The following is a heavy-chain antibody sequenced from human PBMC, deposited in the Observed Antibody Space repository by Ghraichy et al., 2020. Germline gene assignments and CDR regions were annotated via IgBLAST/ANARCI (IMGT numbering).Heavy chain of an antibody. CDR3: AKDRAVIAYFDL. J-gene: IGHJ2*01. Sequence: GESLNISCAASGFTFSNYAMSWVRQAPGKGLEWVSAISGSGGSTYNADSVKGRFTISRDNSKNTLYLQMNSLRAEDTAIYYCAKDRAVIAYFDLWGRGTLVTVSS. CDR2: ISGSGGST. V-gene: IGHV3-23*01. D-gene: IGHD2/OR15-2a*01. CDR1: GFTFSNYA.